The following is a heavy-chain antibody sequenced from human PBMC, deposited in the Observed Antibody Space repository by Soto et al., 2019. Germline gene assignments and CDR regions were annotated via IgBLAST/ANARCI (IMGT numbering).Heavy chain of an antibody. V-gene: IGHV2-70*01. D-gene: IGHD6-6*01. CDR1: GFSLSTSGMC. J-gene: IGHJ6*02. CDR2: IDWDDDK. Sequence: ESGPTLVNPTQTLTLTCTFSGFSLSTSGMCVSWIRQPPGKALEWLALIDWDDDKYYSTSLKTRLTISKDTSKNQVVLTMTNMDPVDTATYYCARTEIAARPLSHYYYGMDVWGQGTTVTVSS. CDR3: ARTEIAARPLSHYYYGMDV.